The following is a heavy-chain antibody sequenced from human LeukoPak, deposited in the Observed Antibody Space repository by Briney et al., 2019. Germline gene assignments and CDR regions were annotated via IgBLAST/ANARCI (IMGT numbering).Heavy chain of an antibody. CDR2: ISSSSSYI. J-gene: IGHJ4*02. V-gene: IGHV3-21*01. Sequence: GGSLRLSCAASGFTFSSYSMNWVRQAPGKGLEWVSSISSSSSYIYYADSVKGRFTISRDNAKNSLYLQMNSLRAEDTAVYYCARGGVNHYYGSGSYSHFDYWGQGTLVTVSS. CDR1: GFTFSSYS. CDR3: ARGGVNHYYGSGSYSHFDY. D-gene: IGHD3-10*01.